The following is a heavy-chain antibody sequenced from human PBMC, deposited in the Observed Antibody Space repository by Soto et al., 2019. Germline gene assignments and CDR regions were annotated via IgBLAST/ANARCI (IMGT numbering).Heavy chain of an antibody. Sequence: GGSLRLSCAVSGFTFSDYGMHWVRHAPGKGLEWVSLIWHDGRKTYYADSVQGRFTISRDNSKNTMYLQMNSLREEDSAMYYCVRKAGEAVAVNPPFYFDFWGQGALVTVSS. CDR1: GFTFSDYG. CDR3: VRKAGEAVAVNPPFYFDF. D-gene: IGHD6-19*01. CDR2: IWHDGRKT. J-gene: IGHJ4*02. V-gene: IGHV3-33*01.